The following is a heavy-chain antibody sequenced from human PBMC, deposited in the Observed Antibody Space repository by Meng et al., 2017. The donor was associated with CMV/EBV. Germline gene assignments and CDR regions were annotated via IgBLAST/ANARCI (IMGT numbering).Heavy chain of an antibody. D-gene: IGHD3-22*01. J-gene: IGHJ4*02. V-gene: IGHV4-4*07. CDR1: GGFFSGFF. CDR3: ARERGDDSGYNFDS. CDR2: IYSTGGT. Sequence: REAAPSLVNPSETLSLTCGVSGGFFSGFFWTWIRQPAGKGLEWIGRIYSTGGTNYNPSFESRVTISLDGSNNQFSLKLNSVTAADTAIYYCARERGDDSGYNFDSWGQGTLVTVSS.